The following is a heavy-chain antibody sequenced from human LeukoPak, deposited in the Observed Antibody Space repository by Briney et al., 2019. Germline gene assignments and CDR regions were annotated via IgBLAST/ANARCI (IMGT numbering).Heavy chain of an antibody. CDR2: ISWNSGFI. J-gene: IGHJ4*02. Sequence: GGSLRLSCAASGFTFDDYAMHWVRQAPGKCLEWVSGISWNSGFIGYADSVKGRFTISRDNAKNSLYLQMNSLRAEDMALYYCAKGLYGSGSYPDYWGQGTLVTVSS. D-gene: IGHD3-10*01. CDR1: GFTFDDYA. CDR3: AKGLYGSGSYPDY. V-gene: IGHV3-9*03.